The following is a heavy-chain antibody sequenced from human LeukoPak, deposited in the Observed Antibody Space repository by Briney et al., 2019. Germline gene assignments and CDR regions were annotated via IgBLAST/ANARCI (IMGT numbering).Heavy chain of an antibody. CDR1: GFTFSSYW. D-gene: IGHD3-3*01. CDR2: IKQDGSEK. Sequence: PGGSLRLSCAASGFTFSSYWMSWVRQAPGKGLEWVANIKQDGSEKYYVDSVKGRFTISRDNAKNSLYLQMNSLRAEDTAVYYCARVGYDFWSGYFPGAFDIWGQGTMVTVSS. J-gene: IGHJ3*02. CDR3: ARVGYDFWSGYFPGAFDI. V-gene: IGHV3-7*01.